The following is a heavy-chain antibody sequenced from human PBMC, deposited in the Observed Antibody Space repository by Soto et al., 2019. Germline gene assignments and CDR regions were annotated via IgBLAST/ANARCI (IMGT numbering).Heavy chain of an antibody. J-gene: IGHJ4*02. D-gene: IGHD6-19*01. Sequence: QVQLVQSAAEVKKPGSSVKVSCKASGGTFSSYAISWVRQAPGQGLEWMGGIIPIFGTANYAQKFQGRVTITADESTSAAYMELSSMRSEDTAVYYCARGGEGQWLVGLIDYWGQGTLVTVSS. CDR3: ARGGEGQWLVGLIDY. CDR1: GGTFSSYA. CDR2: IIPIFGTA. V-gene: IGHV1-69*01.